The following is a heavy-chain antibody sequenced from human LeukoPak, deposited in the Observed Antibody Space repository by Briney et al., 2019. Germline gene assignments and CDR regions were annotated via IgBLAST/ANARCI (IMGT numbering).Heavy chain of an antibody. D-gene: IGHD3-3*01. Sequence: GGSLRLSCAASGFTFSSYAMHWVRQAPGKGMEWVAVIWYVGSNKYYADSVKGRFTISRDNSKNTLYLQMNSLRAEDTAVYYCARDTAWSGPLSPPSLSWYYYYMDVWGKGTTVTVSS. V-gene: IGHV3-33*08. CDR3: ARDTAWSGPLSPPSLSWYYYYMDV. CDR1: GFTFSSYA. J-gene: IGHJ6*03. CDR2: IWYVGSNK.